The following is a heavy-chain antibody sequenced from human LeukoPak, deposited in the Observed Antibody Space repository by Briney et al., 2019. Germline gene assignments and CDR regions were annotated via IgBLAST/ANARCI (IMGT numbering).Heavy chain of an antibody. V-gene: IGHV3-11*01. CDR2: ISSSGSTI. CDR1: GFTFSDYY. J-gene: IGHJ4*02. Sequence: GGSLRLSCAASGFTFSDYYMSWIRQAPGKGVEGVSYISSSGSTIYYADSVKGRFTISRTNAKNSLYLQMNSLRAEDTAVYYCARDRDRVATIGPFDYWGQGTLVTVSS. D-gene: IGHD5-12*01. CDR3: ARDRDRVATIGPFDY.